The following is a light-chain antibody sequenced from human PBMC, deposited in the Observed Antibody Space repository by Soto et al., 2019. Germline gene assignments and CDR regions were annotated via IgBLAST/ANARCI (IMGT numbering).Light chain of an antibody. CDR2: DVS. Sequence: HSALTQPASVSGSPGQSIAISCTGTSSDVGAYNYVSWYQQHPGKAPKLMIYDVSNRPSGVSNRFSGSKSDNTASLTISGLQAEDEADYYCSSYTSSSTYVFGTGTKVTVL. V-gene: IGLV2-14*03. J-gene: IGLJ1*01. CDR3: SSYTSSSTYV. CDR1: SSDVGAYNY.